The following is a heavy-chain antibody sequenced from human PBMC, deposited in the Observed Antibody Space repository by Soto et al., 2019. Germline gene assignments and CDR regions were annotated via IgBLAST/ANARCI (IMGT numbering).Heavy chain of an antibody. CDR3: ARGPIVVVPAAIRRLDL. CDR1: GGSFSGYY. CDR2: INHSGST. J-gene: IGHJ5*02. D-gene: IGHD2-2*01. V-gene: IGHV4-34*01. Sequence: SETLSLTCAVYGGSFSGYYWSWIRQPPGKGLEWIGEINHSGSTNYNPSLKSRVTISVDTSKNQFSLKLSSVTAADTAVYYCARGPIVVVPAAIRRLDLWGQGTLVTVSS.